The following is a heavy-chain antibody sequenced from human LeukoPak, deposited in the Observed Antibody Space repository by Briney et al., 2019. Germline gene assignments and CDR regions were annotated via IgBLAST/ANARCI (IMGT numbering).Heavy chain of an antibody. CDR3: AKTRRFIPDAFDI. CDR1: GFTFSSYA. V-gene: IGHV3-23*01. Sequence: GGSLRLSCAASGFTFSSYAMSWVRQAPGKGLEWVSAISGSGGSTYCADSVKGRFTISRDNSKNTLYLQMNSLRAEDTAVYYCAKTRRFIPDAFDIWGQGTMVTVSS. CDR2: ISGSGGST. D-gene: IGHD1-14*01. J-gene: IGHJ3*02.